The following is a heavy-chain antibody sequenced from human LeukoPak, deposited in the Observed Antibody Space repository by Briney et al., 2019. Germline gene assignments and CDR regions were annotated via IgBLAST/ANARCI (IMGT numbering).Heavy chain of an antibody. Sequence: PSETLSLTCTVSGYSISSGYYWGWIRQPPGKGLEWIGSIYHSGSTNYNPSLKSRVTISVDTSKNQFSLKLSSVTAADTAVYYCARYPVFYYYDSSGYYSASNWFDPWGQGTLVTVSS. D-gene: IGHD3-22*01. CDR2: IYHSGST. CDR1: GYSISSGYY. V-gene: IGHV4-38-2*02. CDR3: ARYPVFYYYDSSGYYSASNWFDP. J-gene: IGHJ5*02.